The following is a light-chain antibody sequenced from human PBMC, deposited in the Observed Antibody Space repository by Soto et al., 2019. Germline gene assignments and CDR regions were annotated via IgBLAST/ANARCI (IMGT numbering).Light chain of an antibody. Sequence: EIVLTQSPGTLSLSPGERATLSCRASQIVSSTYLAWFQQKPGQAPRLLISGASTRATGIPDRFSGSGSGTDFTLTISGLEPEDFALYYCQQYGVTPPNTFGGGTKVEV. CDR3: QQYGVTPPNT. CDR2: GAS. CDR1: QIVSSTY. J-gene: IGKJ4*01. V-gene: IGKV3-20*01.